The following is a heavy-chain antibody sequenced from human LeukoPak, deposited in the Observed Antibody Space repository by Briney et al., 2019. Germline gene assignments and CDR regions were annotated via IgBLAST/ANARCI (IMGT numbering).Heavy chain of an antibody. J-gene: IGHJ4*02. CDR1: GFTFSTYW. D-gene: IGHD5-24*01. CDR2: ISSDGSTT. CDR3: ARARSGDGFNLDY. V-gene: IGHV3-74*01. Sequence: GGSLRLSCAASGFTFSTYWMHWVRQAPGRGLVWVSRISSDGSTTTYADFVKGRFTISRDNSKNTLYLQMNSLRAEDTAVYFCARARSGDGFNLDYWGQGTLVTVSS.